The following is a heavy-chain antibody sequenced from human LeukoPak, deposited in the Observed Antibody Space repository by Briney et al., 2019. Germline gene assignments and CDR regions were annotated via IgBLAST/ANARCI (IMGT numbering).Heavy chain of an antibody. CDR2: IIPIFDSA. V-gene: IGHV1-69*05. CDR3: ASQDASIYSESSTSPTSSD. D-gene: IGHD3-22*01. J-gene: IGHJ4*02. CDR1: GGTFTNYA. Sequence: GASVKVSCKASGGTFTNYAFNWVRQAPGQGLECMGRIIPIFDSAHYAQRFQGRITITTDESSTTAYMTLSSLTSDDTAVYYCASQDASIYSESSTSPTSSDWGQGTLVTVSS.